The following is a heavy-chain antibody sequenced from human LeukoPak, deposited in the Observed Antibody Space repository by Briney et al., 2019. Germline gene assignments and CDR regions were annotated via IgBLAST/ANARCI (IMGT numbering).Heavy chain of an antibody. D-gene: IGHD6-19*01. V-gene: IGHV3-21*04. Sequence: GESLRLSCAASGFTFSSYSMNWVRQAPGKGLEWVSFISSSSTYIYYTDSVKGRFTVSRDNAKNSLYLQMNSLRAEDTAVYYCAKDLRGSGWYPYYDYWGQGTLVTVSS. CDR1: GFTFSSYS. CDR2: ISSSSTYI. J-gene: IGHJ4*02. CDR3: AKDLRGSGWYPYYDY.